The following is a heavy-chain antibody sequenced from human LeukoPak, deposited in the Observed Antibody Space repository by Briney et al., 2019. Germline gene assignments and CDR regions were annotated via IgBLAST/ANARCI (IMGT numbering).Heavy chain of an antibody. CDR2: IKRDGSQK. V-gene: IGHV3-7*05. Sequence: QAGGSLRPSCAASGFTFSSYAMSWVRQAPRKGLEWVANIKRDGSQKNYVDSVKGRFTISRDNPKNSLYLQMNSLRAEDTAVYYCARGYYYALDGWGQGTTVTVSS. CDR1: GFTFSSYA. J-gene: IGHJ6*02. CDR3: ARGYYYALDG.